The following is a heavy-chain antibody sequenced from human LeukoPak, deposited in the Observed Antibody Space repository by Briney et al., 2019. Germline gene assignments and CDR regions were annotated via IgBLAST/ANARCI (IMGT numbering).Heavy chain of an antibody. Sequence: ASVKVSCKASVYTFIHDHVHWVRQAPGQGLEWMGILNPSGGNTIYAPKFQGRLTMTRDTSTTTVYMELSSLRSEDTAVYYCATVDTTMGVYVDYWGQGTLVTVSS. D-gene: IGHD5-18*01. CDR3: ATVDTTMGVYVDY. J-gene: IGHJ4*02. V-gene: IGHV1-46*01. CDR2: LNPSGGNT. CDR1: VYTFIHDH.